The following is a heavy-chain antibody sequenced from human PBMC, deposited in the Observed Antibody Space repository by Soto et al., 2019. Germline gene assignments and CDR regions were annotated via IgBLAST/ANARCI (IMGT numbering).Heavy chain of an antibody. V-gene: IGHV3-7*02. D-gene: IGHD6-19*01. CDR3: ASGTGWFILD. CDR1: GFTSSIYW. Sequence: EVQLVESGGGLVQPGGSLRLSCAASGFTSSIYWLNWVRQAPGKGLEWVANMNQDGSEKHYLDSVKDRFTISRDNAQGSLHLQLDSLRADDTAVYYCASGTGWFILDWGQGTLVTVSS. CDR2: MNQDGSEK. J-gene: IGHJ4*02.